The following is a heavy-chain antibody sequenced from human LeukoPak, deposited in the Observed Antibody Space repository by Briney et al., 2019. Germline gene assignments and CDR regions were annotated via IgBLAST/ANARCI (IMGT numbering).Heavy chain of an antibody. Sequence: SGGSLRLSCEASGFTFSSYGMHWVRQAPGKGLEWVAVISYDGNNEYYADSVKGRFTISRDNSKNTLFLQMNSLRVEDTAVYYCARDPGEQWLVRGGNYYYGMDVWGQGTTVTVSS. D-gene: IGHD6-19*01. CDR3: ARDPGEQWLVRGGNYYYGMDV. CDR1: GFTFSSYG. J-gene: IGHJ6*02. V-gene: IGHV3-30*03. CDR2: ISYDGNNE.